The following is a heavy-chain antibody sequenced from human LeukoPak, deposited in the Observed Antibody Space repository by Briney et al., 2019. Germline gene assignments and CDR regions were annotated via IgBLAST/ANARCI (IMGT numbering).Heavy chain of an antibody. D-gene: IGHD5-18*01. CDR1: GFTFSSYA. V-gene: IGHV3-30-3*01. J-gene: IGHJ5*02. Sequence: PGRSLRLSCAASGFTFSSYAMHWVRQAPGKGLEWVAVISYDGSNKYYADSVKGRFTISRDNSKNTLYLQMNSLRAEDTAVYYCAREQNGYSYGIWFDPWGQGTLVTVSS. CDR2: ISYDGSNK. CDR3: AREQNGYSYGIWFDP.